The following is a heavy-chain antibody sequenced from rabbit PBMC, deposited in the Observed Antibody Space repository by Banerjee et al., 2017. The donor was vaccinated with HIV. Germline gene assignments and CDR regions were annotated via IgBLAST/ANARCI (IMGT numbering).Heavy chain of an antibody. CDR1: GFTLSSYW. CDR3: ARDLAGVIGWNFNL. D-gene: IGHD4-1*01. Sequence: QSLEESGGDLVKPGASLTLTCTASGFTLSSYWMCWVRQAPGKGLEWIACIAVDSSGYTGYASWAKGRFTISKTSSTTVTLQMTSLTAADTATYFCARDLAGVIGWNFNLWGPGTLVTVS. CDR2: IAVDSSGYT. V-gene: IGHV1S40*01. J-gene: IGHJ4*01.